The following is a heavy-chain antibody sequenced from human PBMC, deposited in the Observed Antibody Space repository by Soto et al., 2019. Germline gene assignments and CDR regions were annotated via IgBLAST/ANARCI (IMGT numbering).Heavy chain of an antibody. D-gene: IGHD2-15*01. CDR1: GFTFSSYT. J-gene: IGHJ3*01. Sequence: EVQILESGGGSVQRGGSLRLSCAASGFTFSSYTMTWVRQAPGKGLEWVSSISGSGFTTYYADSVKGRFTISRYNSKNTVDVQMDNLRAEDSAVYHCAKDVRSTLRPDAFDVWGQGTVVSVSS. CDR3: AKDVRSTLRPDAFDV. V-gene: IGHV3-23*01. CDR2: ISGSGFTT.